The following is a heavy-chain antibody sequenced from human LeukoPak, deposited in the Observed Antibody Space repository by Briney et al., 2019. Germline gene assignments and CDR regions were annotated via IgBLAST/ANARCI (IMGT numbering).Heavy chain of an antibody. Sequence: SGGSLRLSCVASGFTFSDYAMNWVRQAPGKGLEWVSTFKTNYNQVYYAESVRGRFTISTDNSKNTAYLQMNSLRVEDTALYYCARSVPDYTRFDFWAQGALVTVSS. D-gene: IGHD4-11*01. V-gene: IGHV3-23*05. CDR2: FKTNYNQV. CDR1: GFTFSDYA. J-gene: IGHJ4*02. CDR3: ARSVPDYTRFDF.